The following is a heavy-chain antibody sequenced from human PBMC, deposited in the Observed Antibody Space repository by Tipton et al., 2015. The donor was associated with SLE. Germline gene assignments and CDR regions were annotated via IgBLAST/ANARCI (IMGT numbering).Heavy chain of an antibody. J-gene: IGHJ6*02. CDR1: GGSISSYY. V-gene: IGHV4-4*08. CDR2: IYTSGST. Sequence: TLSLTCTVSGGSISSYYWSWVRQPPGKGLEWIGYIYTSGSTNYNPPLKSRVTISVDTSKNQFSLKLSSVTAADTAVYYCARDDPRYYYGMDVWGQGTTVTVSS. CDR3: ARDDPRYYYGMDV.